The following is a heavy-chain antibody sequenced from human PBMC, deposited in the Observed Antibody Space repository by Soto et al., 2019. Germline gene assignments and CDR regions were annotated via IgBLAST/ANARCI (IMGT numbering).Heavy chain of an antibody. Sequence: SVKVSCKASGGTFSTYAISWVRQAPGQGLEWMGGIIPIFGTTNYAQKFQGRVTITADESTSTAYMELSSLRSEDTAVYYCARALGPKSGRSFAYWGQGTLVTVSS. J-gene: IGHJ4*02. V-gene: IGHV1-69*13. CDR1: GGTFSTYA. CDR3: ARALGPKSGRSFAY. CDR2: IIPIFGTT. D-gene: IGHD3-3*01.